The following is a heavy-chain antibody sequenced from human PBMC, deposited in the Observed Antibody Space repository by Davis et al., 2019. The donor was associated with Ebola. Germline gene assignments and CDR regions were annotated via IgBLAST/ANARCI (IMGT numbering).Heavy chain of an antibody. D-gene: IGHD3-10*01. J-gene: IGHJ5*02. V-gene: IGHV4-61*09. CDR1: GGSISSGSYY. CDR2: IYTSGST. CDR3: ARVGYYGSGSGFDP. Sequence: LRLSCTVSGGSISSGSYYWSWIRQPAGKGLEWIGHIYTSGSTNYNPSLKSRVTISVDTSKNQFSLKLSSVTAADTAVYYCARVGYYGSGSGFDPWGQGTLVTVSS.